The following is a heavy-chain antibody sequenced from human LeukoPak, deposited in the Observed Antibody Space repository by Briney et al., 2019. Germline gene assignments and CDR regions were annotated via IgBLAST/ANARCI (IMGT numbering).Heavy chain of an antibody. Sequence: GGSLRLSCAASGFTFSDYYMSWIRQAPGKGLEWVSYISSSGSTIYYADSVKGRFTISRDNAKNSLYLQMNSLRAEDTAVYYCASTYYDFWSGYSTRPKYYYYGMDVWGQGTTVTVSS. CDR1: GFTFSDYY. V-gene: IGHV3-11*01. CDR2: ISSSGSTI. J-gene: IGHJ6*02. CDR3: ASTYYDFWSGYSTRPKYYYYGMDV. D-gene: IGHD3-3*01.